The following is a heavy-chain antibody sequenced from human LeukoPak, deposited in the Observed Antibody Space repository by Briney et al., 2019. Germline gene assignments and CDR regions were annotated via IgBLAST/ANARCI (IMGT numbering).Heavy chain of an antibody. Sequence: SQTLSLTCTVSGGSISSGSYYWSWIRQPAGKGLEWIGRIYSSGSTNYNPSLKSRVTISLDTSKNQFSLKLSSVTAADTAVYYCARDPVYYGSGSYYGAFDIWGQGTMVTVSS. D-gene: IGHD3-10*01. CDR3: ARDPVYYGSGSYYGAFDI. CDR2: IYSSGST. J-gene: IGHJ3*02. V-gene: IGHV4-61*02. CDR1: GGSISSGSYY.